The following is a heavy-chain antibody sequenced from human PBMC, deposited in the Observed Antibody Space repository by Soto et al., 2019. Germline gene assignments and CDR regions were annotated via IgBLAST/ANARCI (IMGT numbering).Heavy chain of an antibody. CDR1: GGSISSGDYY. V-gene: IGHV4-30-4*01. CDR2: IYYSGST. Sequence: SETLSLTCTVSGGSISSGDYYWSWIRQPRGKSLEWIGYIYYSGSTYYNPCLKSRVTISVDTSKNQFSLKLSSVTAADTAVYYCARANYDFWSGYSANWFDPWGQGTLVTVSS. CDR3: ARANYDFWSGYSANWFDP. D-gene: IGHD3-3*01. J-gene: IGHJ5*02.